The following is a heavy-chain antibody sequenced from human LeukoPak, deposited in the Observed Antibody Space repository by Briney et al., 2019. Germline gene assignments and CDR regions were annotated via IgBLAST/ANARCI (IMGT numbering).Heavy chain of an antibody. D-gene: IGHD5-24*01. J-gene: IGHJ4*02. Sequence: PGGSLRLSCAASGFTFSSYAMRWVRQAPGKGLDWVSSITCNGASTYYADSVKDPFTISRDNSKNPLFLQMASLRAEDTAVYHCAKVYSIDAYNYPFDYWARGTL. CDR1: GFTFSSYA. V-gene: IGHV3-23*01. CDR3: AKVYSIDAYNYPFDY. CDR2: ITCNGAST.